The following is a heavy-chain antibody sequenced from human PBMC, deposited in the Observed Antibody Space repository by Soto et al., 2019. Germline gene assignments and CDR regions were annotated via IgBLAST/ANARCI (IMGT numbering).Heavy chain of an antibody. CDR2: ISSSSSYI. J-gene: IGHJ4*02. D-gene: IGHD5-12*01. Sequence: GGSLRLSCAASGFTFSSYSMNWVRQAPGKGLEWVSSISSSSSYIYYADSVKGRFTISRDNAKNSLYLQMNSLRAEDTAVYYCARGLLSGYGFVGYWGQGTLVTVSS. CDR3: ARGLLSGYGFVGY. CDR1: GFTFSSYS. V-gene: IGHV3-21*01.